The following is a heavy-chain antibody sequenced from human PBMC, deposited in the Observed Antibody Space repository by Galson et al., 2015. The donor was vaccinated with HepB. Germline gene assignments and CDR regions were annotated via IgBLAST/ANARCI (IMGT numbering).Heavy chain of an antibody. CDR3: TTDLGSGWYAR. D-gene: IGHD6-19*01. CDR2: IKVRADGGTT. Sequence: SLRLSCAASGFTFSDAWMSWVRPAPGKGLEWIGFIKVRADGGTTDYAAPVKDRFAISRDDSKNMLYLQMDSLKTEDTAVYYCTTDLGSGWYARWGQGIPVTVSS. CDR1: GFTFSDAW. V-gene: IGHV3-15*01. J-gene: IGHJ4*02.